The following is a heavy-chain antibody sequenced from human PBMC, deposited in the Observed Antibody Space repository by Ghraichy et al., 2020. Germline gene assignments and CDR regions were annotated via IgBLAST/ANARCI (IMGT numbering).Heavy chain of an antibody. CDR3: ARLAYGGTYYFSLD. CDR2: ISDSGST. CDR1: GASINTYY. D-gene: IGHD3-10*01. V-gene: IGHV4-59*12. Sequence: ESLNISCDVSGASINTYYWNWIRQSPGMGLEWLGFISDSGSTYYKPSLRSRVTISADTSKNQVSLKLTSVTAADPAVYYCARLAYGGTYYFSLDWGQGALVTVSS. J-gene: IGHJ4*02.